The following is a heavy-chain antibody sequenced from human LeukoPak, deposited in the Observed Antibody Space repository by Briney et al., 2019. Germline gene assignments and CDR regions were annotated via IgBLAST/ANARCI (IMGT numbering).Heavy chain of an antibody. D-gene: IGHD2-15*01. CDR2: ISAYNGNT. CDR3: ARDRVDIVVVVAATYYYYGMDV. CDR1: GYTFTSYG. Sequence: ASVKVSRKASGYTFTSYGISWVRQAPGQGLEWMGWISAYNGNTNYAQKLQGRVTMTTDTSTSTAYMELRSLRSDDTAVYYCARDRVDIVVVVAATYYYYGMDVWGQGTTVTVSS. J-gene: IGHJ6*02. V-gene: IGHV1-18*01.